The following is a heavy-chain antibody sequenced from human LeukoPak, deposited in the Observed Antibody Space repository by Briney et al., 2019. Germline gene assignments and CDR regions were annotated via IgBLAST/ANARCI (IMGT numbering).Heavy chain of an antibody. J-gene: IGHJ4*02. Sequence: ASETLSLTCTVSGGSISSYYWSWIRQPPGKGLEWIGYIYYSGSTYYNPSLKSRVTISVDTSKNQFSLKLSSVTAADTAVYYCARGEFGYFDYWGQGTLVTVSS. V-gene: IGHV4-59*12. CDR2: IYYSGST. D-gene: IGHD3-16*01. CDR1: GGSISSYY. CDR3: ARGEFGYFDY.